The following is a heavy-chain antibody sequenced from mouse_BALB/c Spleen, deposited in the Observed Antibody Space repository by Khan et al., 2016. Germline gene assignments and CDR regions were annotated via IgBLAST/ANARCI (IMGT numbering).Heavy chain of an antibody. J-gene: IGHJ4*01. Sequence: VQLQQSGAELVRSGASVKLSCTAAGFNIQDYYIHWVKQRPEQGLEWIGWIDPENGDTEYAPTFQGKATMTVDTSSNTAYLQPSTLTSEDTAVDYWNAGCLGHDDDAMDYWGQGTSVAVSS. V-gene: IGHV14-4*02. CDR3: NAGCLGHDDDAMDY. CDR1: GFNIQDYY. CDR2: IDPENGDT. D-gene: IGHD4-1*01.